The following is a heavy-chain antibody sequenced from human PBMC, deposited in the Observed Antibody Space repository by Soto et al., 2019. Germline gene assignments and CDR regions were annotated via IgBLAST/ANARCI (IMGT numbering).Heavy chain of an antibody. J-gene: IGHJ4*02. CDR2: ISAYNGNT. D-gene: IGHD3-3*01. CDR3: ARDSNYGFWSGGGSYSIFDY. V-gene: IGHV1-18*04. Sequence: ASVKVSCKASGYTFTSYGISWVRQAPGQGLEWMGWISAYNGNTNYAQKLQGRVTMTTDTSTSTAYMELRSLRSDDTAVYYCARDSNYGFWSGGGSYSIFDYWGQRTLVTVSS. CDR1: GYTFTSYG.